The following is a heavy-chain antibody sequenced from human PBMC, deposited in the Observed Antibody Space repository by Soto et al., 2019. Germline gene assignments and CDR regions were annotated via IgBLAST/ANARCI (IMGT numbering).Heavy chain of an antibody. J-gene: IGHJ5*02. CDR3: ARGPTAAAGRIHWFAP. V-gene: IGHV4-34*01. Sequence: QVQLQQWGAGLLKPSETLSLTCAVYGGSFSGYYWSWIRQPPGTGLEWIGEINHSGSTTYNPSLKSRVTISVDTSKNQCSLKLSSVTAADTAVYYCARGPTAAAGRIHWFAPWGQGTLVTVSS. CDR2: INHSGST. D-gene: IGHD6-13*01. CDR1: GGSFSGYY.